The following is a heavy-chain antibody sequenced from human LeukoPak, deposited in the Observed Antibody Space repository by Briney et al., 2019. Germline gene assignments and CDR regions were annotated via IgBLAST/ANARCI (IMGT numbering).Heavy chain of an antibody. CDR1: GFIFSSYW. J-gene: IGHJ4*02. D-gene: IGHD3-10*01. CDR2: INSDGSIT. Sequence: GGSLRLSCAASGFIFSSYWMHWVRQAPGKGLLWVSRINSDGSITSYADSVKGRFTISRDNAKNTLYLQMNSLRDEDTAVFFCARGHYGPDYWGQGTVVTVSS. CDR3: ARGHYGPDY. V-gene: IGHV3-74*01.